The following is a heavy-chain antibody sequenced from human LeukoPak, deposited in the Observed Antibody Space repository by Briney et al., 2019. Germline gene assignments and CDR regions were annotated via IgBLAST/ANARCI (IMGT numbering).Heavy chain of an antibody. Sequence: GGSLRLSCAASGFTFSSYAMHWVRQAPGKGLEYVSAISSTGTSTYYANSVKGRFTISRDNSKNTLYLQMGSLRGEDMAVYYCAKDTQIQLRFGAFDIWGQGTMVTVSS. J-gene: IGHJ3*02. CDR2: ISSTGTST. CDR3: AKDTQIQLRFGAFDI. V-gene: IGHV3-64*01. D-gene: IGHD5-18*01. CDR1: GFTFSSYA.